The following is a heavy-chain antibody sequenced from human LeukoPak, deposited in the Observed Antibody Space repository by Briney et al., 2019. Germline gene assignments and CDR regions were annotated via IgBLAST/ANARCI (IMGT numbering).Heavy chain of an antibody. J-gene: IGHJ4*02. D-gene: IGHD3-22*01. CDR2: INPNSGGT. CDR1: GYTLTELS. V-gene: IGHV1-2*02. CDR3: ARDPDTNYYDSSGSLSD. Sequence: ASVKVSCKVSGYTLTELSMHWVRQAPGQGLEWMGWINPNSGGTNYAQKFQGRVTMTRDTSISTAYMELSRLRSDDTAVYYCARDPDTNYYDSSGSLSDWGQGTLVTVSS.